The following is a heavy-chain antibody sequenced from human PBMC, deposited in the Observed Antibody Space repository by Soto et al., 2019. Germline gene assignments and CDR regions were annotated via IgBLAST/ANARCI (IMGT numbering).Heavy chain of an antibody. D-gene: IGHD2-2*01. Sequence: PSETLSLTCSVSGGSITSTIDYWGWIRQSPGKGLEWIGNIYYDGSTFYNPSLKSRVTISVDTSKRQFSLRVSSVTAADTPVYSCARRGSASWRNWFDSWGQGTLVTVSS. J-gene: IGHJ5*01. V-gene: IGHV4-39*01. CDR1: GGSITSTIDY. CDR3: ARRGSASWRNWFDS. CDR2: IYYDGST.